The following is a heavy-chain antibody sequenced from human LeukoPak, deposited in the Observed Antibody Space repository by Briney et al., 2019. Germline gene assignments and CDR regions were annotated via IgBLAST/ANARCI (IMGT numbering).Heavy chain of an antibody. CDR3: ARANYGSGKGNNWFDP. CDR2: IWYDGSNK. V-gene: IGHV3-33*01. D-gene: IGHD3-10*01. CDR1: GFTFSSYG. Sequence: GRSLRLSCAASGFTFSSYGMRWVRQAPGKGLEWVAVIWYDGSNKYYADSVKGRFTISRDNSKNTLYLQMNSLRAEDTAVYYCARANYGSGKGNNWFDPWGQGTLVTVSS. J-gene: IGHJ5*02.